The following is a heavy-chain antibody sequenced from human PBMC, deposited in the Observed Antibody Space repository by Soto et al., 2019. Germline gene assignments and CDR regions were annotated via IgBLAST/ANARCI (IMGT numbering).Heavy chain of an antibody. CDR2: ISGSGGST. CDR1: GFTFSSYA. V-gene: IGHV3-23*01. CDR3: AKDSGHRGWGT. D-gene: IGHD6-19*01. Sequence: GGSLRLSCAASGFTFSSYAMSWVRQAPGKGLEWVSAISGSGGSTYYADSVKGRFTISRDNSKNTLYLQMDSLRAEDTAVYYCAKDSGHRGWGTWGQGTLVTVSS. J-gene: IGHJ5*02.